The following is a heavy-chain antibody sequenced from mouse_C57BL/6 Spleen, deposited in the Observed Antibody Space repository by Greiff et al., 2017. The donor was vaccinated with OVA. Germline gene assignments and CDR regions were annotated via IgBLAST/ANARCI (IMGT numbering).Heavy chain of an antibody. CDR1: GYTFTSYW. V-gene: IGHV1-64*01. CDR3: ARLYDYDGGLDY. CDR2: IRPNSGST. J-gene: IGHJ4*01. Sequence: QVQLQQPGAELVKPGASVKLSCKASGYTFTSYWMHWVKQRPGQGLEWIGMIRPNSGSTNYNEKFKSKATLTVDKSSSTAYMQLSSLSSEDSAVYYFARLYDYDGGLDYWGQGTSVTVSS. D-gene: IGHD2-4*01.